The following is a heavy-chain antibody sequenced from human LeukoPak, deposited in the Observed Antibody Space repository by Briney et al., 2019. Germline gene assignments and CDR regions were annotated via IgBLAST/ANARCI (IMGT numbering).Heavy chain of an antibody. D-gene: IGHD3-3*01. CDR3: AKDSQDYDFWSGYYFDY. J-gene: IGHJ4*02. V-gene: IGHV3-23*01. CDR1: GFTFSNYA. CDR2: IGGGGIST. Sequence: EGSLRLSCAASGFTFSNYAMSWVRQAPGKGLEWVSGIGGGGISTYYADSVKGRFTISRDNSKNTLYLQMNSLRAEDTAVYYCAKDSQDYDFWSGYYFDYWGQGTLVTVSS.